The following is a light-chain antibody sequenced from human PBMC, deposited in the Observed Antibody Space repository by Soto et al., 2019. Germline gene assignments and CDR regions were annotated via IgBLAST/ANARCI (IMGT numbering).Light chain of an antibody. CDR2: DNN. CDR3: QSYDSSLSGSL. Sequence: QSVLTQPPSVSGAPGQRVTISCTGSSSNIGAGYDVHWYQQLPGTAPKLLIYDNNNRPSGVPDRFSASKSGTSASLAITGLQAEDEADYYCQSYDSSLSGSLFGGGTKLTVL. J-gene: IGLJ3*02. V-gene: IGLV1-40*01. CDR1: SSNIGAGYD.